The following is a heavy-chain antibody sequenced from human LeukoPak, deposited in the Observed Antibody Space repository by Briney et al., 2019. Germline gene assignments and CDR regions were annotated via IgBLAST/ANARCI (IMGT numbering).Heavy chain of an antibody. CDR1: GGSISSYY. J-gene: IGHJ4*02. CDR2: IHTSGST. Sequence: SETLSLTCTVSGGSISSYYWSWIRQPAGKGLEWIGRIHTSGSTNYSPSLKSRVTMSVDTSKNQFSLKLSSVTAADTTVYYCARDRYYYDSSARYFDYWGQGTLVTVSS. V-gene: IGHV4-4*07. CDR3: ARDRYYYDSSARYFDY. D-gene: IGHD3-22*01.